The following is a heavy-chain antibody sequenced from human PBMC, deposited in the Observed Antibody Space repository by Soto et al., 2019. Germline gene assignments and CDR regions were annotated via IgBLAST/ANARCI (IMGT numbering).Heavy chain of an antibody. V-gene: IGHV5-51*01. Sequence: GGSLKISCKGSGYSFTSYWIGWVRQMPGKGLEGVGIIYPGGSDTRYSPSFQGQVTISADKSISTAYLQWSSLKASATAMYYCARRLGYCSGGSCAEGWFDPWGQGTLVTVSS. J-gene: IGHJ5*02. D-gene: IGHD2-15*01. CDR3: ARRLGYCSGGSCAEGWFDP. CDR1: GYSFTSYW. CDR2: IYPGGSDT.